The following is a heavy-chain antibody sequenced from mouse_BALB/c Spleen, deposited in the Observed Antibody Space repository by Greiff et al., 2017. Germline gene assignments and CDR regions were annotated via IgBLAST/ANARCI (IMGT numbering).Heavy chain of an antibody. Sequence: EVQRVESGGGLVKPGGSLKLSCAASGFTFSDYYMYWVRQTPEKRLEWVATISDGGSYTYYPDSVKGRFTISRDNAKNNLYLQMSSLKSEDTAMYYCAREDGSSNYWGQGTTLTVSS. J-gene: IGHJ2*01. CDR1: GFTFSDYY. D-gene: IGHD1-1*01. V-gene: IGHV5-4*02. CDR3: AREDGSSNY. CDR2: ISDGGSYT.